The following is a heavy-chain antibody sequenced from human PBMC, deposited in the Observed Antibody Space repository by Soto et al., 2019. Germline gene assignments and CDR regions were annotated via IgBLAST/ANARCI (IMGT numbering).Heavy chain of an antibody. V-gene: IGHV4-34*01. D-gene: IGHD2-2*01. CDR3: ASPRSTS. Sequence: SETLSLTCAVYGGSFSGYYWSWIRQPPGKGLEWIGEINRSGNTNYNPSLKSRVTISVVTSKNQFSLQLTSVTAADTAVYYCASPRSTSWGQGTLVTSPQ. CDR1: GGSFSGYY. J-gene: IGHJ4*01. CDR2: INRSGNT.